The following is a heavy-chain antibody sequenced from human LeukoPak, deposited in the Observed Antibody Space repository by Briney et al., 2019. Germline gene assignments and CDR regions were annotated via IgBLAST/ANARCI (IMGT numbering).Heavy chain of an antibody. J-gene: IGHJ4*02. CDR3: AKGQQLGDY. Sequence: SGGSLRLSCAASGFTSSSYSMNWVRQAPGKGLEWVSVISGSGVSTYYADSVKGRFTISRDNSKNTLYLQMNSLRAEDTAVYYCAKGQQLGDYWGQGTLVTVSS. CDR2: ISGSGVST. V-gene: IGHV3-23*01. CDR1: GFTSSSYS. D-gene: IGHD6-13*01.